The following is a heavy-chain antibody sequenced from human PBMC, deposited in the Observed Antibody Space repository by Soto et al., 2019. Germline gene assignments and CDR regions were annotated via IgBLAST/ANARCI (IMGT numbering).Heavy chain of an antibody. D-gene: IGHD1-26*01. CDR1: GGSFSGYY. Sequence: PSETLSLTCAVYGGSFSGYYWSWIRQPPGKGLEWIGEINHSGSTNYNPPLKSRVTISVDTSKNQFSLKLSSVTAADTAVYYCARVAGATSGAFDIWGQGTMVTVSS. CDR2: INHSGST. CDR3: ARVAGATSGAFDI. V-gene: IGHV4-34*01. J-gene: IGHJ3*02.